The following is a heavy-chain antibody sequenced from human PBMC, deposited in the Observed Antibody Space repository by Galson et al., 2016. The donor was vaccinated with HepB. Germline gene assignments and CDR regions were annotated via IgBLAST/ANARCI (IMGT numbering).Heavy chain of an antibody. J-gene: IGHJ6*02. D-gene: IGHD4-17*01. CDR2: INSDGNTT. CDR1: GFTFSSYW. CDR3: ARDRGLLHYYYGMDV. V-gene: IGHV3-74*01. Sequence: SLRLSCAASGFTFSSYWMHWVRQAPGKGLVWVSRINSDGNTTNYADSVKGRFTISRDNAKNTLYLQMNSLRADDTAVYFCARDRGLLHYYYGMDVWGQGTTVTVSS.